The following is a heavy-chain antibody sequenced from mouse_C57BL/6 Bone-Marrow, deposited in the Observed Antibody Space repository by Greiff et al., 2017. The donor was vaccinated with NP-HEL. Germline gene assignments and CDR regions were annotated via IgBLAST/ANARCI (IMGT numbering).Heavy chain of an antibody. CDR1: GFTFSDYG. V-gene: IGHV5-17*01. J-gene: IGHJ1*03. CDR3: ARPPGSSYGYFDV. D-gene: IGHD1-1*01. CDR2: ISSGSSTI. Sequence: EVKVVESGGGLVKPGGSLKLSCAASGFTFSDYGMHWVRQAPEKGLEWVAYISSGSSTIYYADTVKGRFTISRDNAKNTLFLQMTSLRSEDTAMYYCARPPGSSYGYFDVWGTGTTVTVSS.